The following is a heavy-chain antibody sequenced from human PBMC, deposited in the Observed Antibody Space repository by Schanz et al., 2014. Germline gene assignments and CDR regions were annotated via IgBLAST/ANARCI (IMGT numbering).Heavy chain of an antibody. V-gene: IGHV1-18*04. D-gene: IGHD5-18*01. CDR3: ARDGRYSYGYVDY. CDR1: GYTFTAYG. J-gene: IGHJ4*02. CDR2: ISAYNGSS. Sequence: QVQLVQSGAEVKKPGASVKVSCKASGYTFTAYGFSWVRQAPGQGLEWLGWISAYNGSSRYTQKVQGRVTMTTDTSTNTAYMELRTLRSDDTAVYFCARDGRYSYGYVDYWGQGTLVTVSS.